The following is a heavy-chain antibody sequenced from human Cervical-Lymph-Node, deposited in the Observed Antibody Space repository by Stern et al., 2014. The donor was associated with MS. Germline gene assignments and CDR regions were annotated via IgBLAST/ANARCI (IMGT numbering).Heavy chain of an antibody. CDR2: AWYDGRTA. CDR1: GFTFSSYG. CDR3: ARGHIPYAYNYLFDY. D-gene: IGHD5-24*01. J-gene: IGHJ4*02. V-gene: IGHV3-33*01. Sequence: VQLVQSGGGVVQPGTSLRLSCAASGFTFSSYGMHWVRQAPGKGLEWVALAWYDGRTAYYTNSVKGRFTISRDNFKHTLSLQMNSLTAEDPAVYYCARGHIPYAYNYLFDYWGQGTLVTVAS.